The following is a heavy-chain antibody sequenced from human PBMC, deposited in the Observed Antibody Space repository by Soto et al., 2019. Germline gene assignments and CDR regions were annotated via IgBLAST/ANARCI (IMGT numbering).Heavy chain of an antibody. CDR3: ARVGQPPSDY. CDR2: IIHTGST. D-gene: IGHD2-2*01. V-gene: IGHV4-34*12. J-gene: IGHJ4*02. CDR1: RGSFSGYY. Sequence: SETLSLTCAVSRGSFSGYYWRWVRQFPGKGLEWIGEIIHTGSTNYNPSLESRVTMSIYTSKKEISLKLSSVTAADTAVYSCARVGQPPSDYWGQGTLVTVSS.